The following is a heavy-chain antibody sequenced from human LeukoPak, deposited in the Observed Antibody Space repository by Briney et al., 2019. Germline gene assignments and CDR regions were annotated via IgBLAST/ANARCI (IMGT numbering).Heavy chain of an antibody. CDR3: ASVGYDSSGYYSPRYDY. V-gene: IGHV4-34*01. CDR1: GGSFSGYY. D-gene: IGHD3-22*01. J-gene: IGHJ4*02. CDR2: INHSGST. Sequence: PSETLSLTCAVYGGSFSGYYWSWIRQPPGKGLEWIGEINHSGSTNYNPSLKSRVTISVDTSKNQFSLKLSSVTAADTAVYYCASVGYDSSGYYSPRYDYWGQGTLVTVSS.